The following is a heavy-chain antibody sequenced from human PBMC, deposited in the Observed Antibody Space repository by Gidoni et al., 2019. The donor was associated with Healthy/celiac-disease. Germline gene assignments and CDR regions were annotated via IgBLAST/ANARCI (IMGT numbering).Heavy chain of an antibody. CDR1: GVTFSSYA. V-gene: IGHV3-23*04. Sequence: EVQLVESGGGLVQPGGARRLSCAAAGVTFSSYAMSWVRKAPGKGRGWVSAISGSGVSPYYAASVKGRFTISRDNSKNTLYLQLNSLRAEDPAVYYCATDSMAPGYFYYWGQGTLVTVSS. CDR3: ATDSMAPGYFYY. J-gene: IGHJ4*02. CDR2: ISGSGVSP. D-gene: IGHD2-2*01.